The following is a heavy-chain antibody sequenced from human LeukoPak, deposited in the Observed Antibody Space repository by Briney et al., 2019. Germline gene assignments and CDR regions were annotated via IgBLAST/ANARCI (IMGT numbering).Heavy chain of an antibody. V-gene: IGHV3-23*01. CDR1: GFTFSSYA. D-gene: IGHD6-13*01. Sequence: GGSLRLSCAASGFTFSSYAMSWVRQAPGKGLEWVSAISGSGGSTYYADSVKGRFTVSRDNSKNTLYLQMNSLRAEDTAVYYCAKATQQLVRKLYFDYWGQGTLVTVSS. CDR3: AKATQQLVRKLYFDY. J-gene: IGHJ4*02. CDR2: ISGSGGST.